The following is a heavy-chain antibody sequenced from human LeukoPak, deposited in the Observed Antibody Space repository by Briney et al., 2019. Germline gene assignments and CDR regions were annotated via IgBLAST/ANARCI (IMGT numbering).Heavy chain of an antibody. CDR1: GFTFRNYP. V-gene: IGHV3-23*01. CDR3: AKDWSRNWYS. D-gene: IGHD3-3*01. J-gene: IGHJ5*02. CDR2: ISDSGDET. Sequence: GGSLRLSCSASGFTFRNYPMSWVRQAPGKGLEWVSGISDSGDETYYADPIKGRFTISRDNSRNTLYLQMNSLRDEDTAVYYCAKDWSRNWYSWGQGTLVTVSS.